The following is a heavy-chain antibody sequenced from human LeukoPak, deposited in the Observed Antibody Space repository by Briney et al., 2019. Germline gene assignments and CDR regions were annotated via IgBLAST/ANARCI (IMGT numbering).Heavy chain of an antibody. CDR2: INSDGSEG. V-gene: IGHV3-7*03. D-gene: IGHD6-6*01. CDR1: GFTFSGFW. CDR3: ARSSYSSSSSV. Sequence: PGGSLRLSCEVSGFTFSGFWMSWSRQAPGKGREWVASINSDGSEGYYADVVKGRFTISRDNAKNALYLQINSLRAEDTAVYYCARSSYSSSSSVWGQGTMVTVSS. J-gene: IGHJ3*01.